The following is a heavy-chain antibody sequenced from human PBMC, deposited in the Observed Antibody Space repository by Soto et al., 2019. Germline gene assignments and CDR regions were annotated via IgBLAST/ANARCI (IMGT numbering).Heavy chain of an antibody. CDR2: LNWNGGRT. J-gene: IGHJ4*01. Sequence: PGGSLRLSCETSGLTFDQHGMSWVRQVPGKGLEWVSGLNWNGGRTDYADSVKGRFIIFRDNAKNSLYLQMNILRAEDTAFYYCATGNPYSGRPFNHWGQGTLVTVSS. V-gene: IGHV3-20*04. CDR3: ATGNPYSGRPFNH. D-gene: IGHD5-12*01. CDR1: GLTFDQHG.